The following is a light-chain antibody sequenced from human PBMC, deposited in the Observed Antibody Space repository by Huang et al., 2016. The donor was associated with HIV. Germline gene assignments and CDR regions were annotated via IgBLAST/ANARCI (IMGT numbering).Light chain of an antibody. Sequence: EIVLTQSPGTLSLSPGERVTLSCRASQSISSTFLAWYQQKPGQAPRLLIYGASSRATGIPDRVGGSGSGTDFTLTISRLEPEDFAVYYCQQYGSSPPYTFGQGTKLEIK. CDR3: QQYGSSPPYT. CDR1: QSISSTF. V-gene: IGKV3-20*01. J-gene: IGKJ2*01. CDR2: GAS.